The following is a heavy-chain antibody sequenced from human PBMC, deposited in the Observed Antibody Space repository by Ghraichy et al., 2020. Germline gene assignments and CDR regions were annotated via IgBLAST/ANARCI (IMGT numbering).Heavy chain of an antibody. J-gene: IGHJ4*02. CDR1: EFSFSSYW. V-gene: IGHV3-7*03. CDR3: VRLNWIAAAE. CDR2: ISGDGTEK. D-gene: IGHD6-25*01. Sequence: GGSLRLSCATSEFSFSSYWMNWVRQAPGKGLECVAGISGDGTEKFYVDSVKGRCTISRDDAKNLLYLQMNGLRAEDTAVYYCVRLNWIAAAEWGQGTLVTVSS.